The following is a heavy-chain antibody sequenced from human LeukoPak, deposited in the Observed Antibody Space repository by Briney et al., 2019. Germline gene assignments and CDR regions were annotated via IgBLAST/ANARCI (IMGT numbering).Heavy chain of an antibody. CDR3: ANLPAPTYDSSGYYPYYFDY. J-gene: IGHJ4*02. CDR1: GYTFTGYY. Sequence: GASVKVSCKASGYTFTGYYMHWVRQAPGQGLEWMGWINPNSGGTNYAQKFQGRVTMTRDTSISTAYMELRRLRSDDTAVYYRANLPAPTYDSSGYYPYYFDYWGQGTLVTVSS. CDR2: INPNSGGT. D-gene: IGHD3-22*01. V-gene: IGHV1-2*02.